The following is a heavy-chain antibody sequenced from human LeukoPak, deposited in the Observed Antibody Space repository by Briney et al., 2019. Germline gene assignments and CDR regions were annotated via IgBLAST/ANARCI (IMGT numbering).Heavy chain of an antibody. J-gene: IGHJ4*02. CDR3: ARGLAAAGTVDY. Sequence: SETLSLTCTVSGGSISSGSYYWSWIRQPAGKGLEWIGRIYTSGSTNYNPSLKSRVTISVDTSKNQFSLKLSSVTAADTAVYYCARGLAAAGTVDYWGQGTLVTVSS. V-gene: IGHV4-61*02. CDR1: GGSISSGSYY. CDR2: IYTSGST. D-gene: IGHD6-13*01.